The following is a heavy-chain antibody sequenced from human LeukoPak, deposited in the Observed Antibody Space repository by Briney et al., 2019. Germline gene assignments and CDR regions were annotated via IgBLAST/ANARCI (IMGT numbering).Heavy chain of an antibody. D-gene: IGHD4-17*01. Sequence: ASVKVSCKASGYIFTGYYIHWVRQAPGQGLEWMGWINPNGGGTNYAQKFQGRVTMTRDTSISTAYLELSRLRSDDTAVYYCARDSPLDYGDYGIDYWGQGTLVTVSS. CDR2: INPNGGGT. CDR1: GYIFTGYY. CDR3: ARDSPLDYGDYGIDY. J-gene: IGHJ4*02. V-gene: IGHV1-2*02.